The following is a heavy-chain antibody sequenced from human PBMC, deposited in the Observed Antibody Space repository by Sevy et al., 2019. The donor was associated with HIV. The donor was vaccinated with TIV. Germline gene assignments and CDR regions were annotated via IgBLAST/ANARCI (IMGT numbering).Heavy chain of an antibody. CDR3: AKVSNCGGDCYPYFDY. V-gene: IGHV3-23*01. CDR1: GFTFSSYA. J-gene: IGHJ4*02. CDR2: ISGSGGST. Sequence: GGCLRLSCAASGFTFSSYAMSWVRQAPGKGLEWVSAISGSGGSTYYADSVKGRFTISRDNSKNTLYLQMNSLRAEDTAVYYCAKVSNCGGDCYPYFDYWGQGTLVTVSS. D-gene: IGHD2-21*02.